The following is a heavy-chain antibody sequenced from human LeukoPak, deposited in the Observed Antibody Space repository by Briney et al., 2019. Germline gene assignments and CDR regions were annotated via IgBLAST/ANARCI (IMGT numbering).Heavy chain of an antibody. J-gene: IGHJ4*02. V-gene: IGHV1-18*01. D-gene: IGHD2-2*01. CDR2: ISAYNGNT. CDR1: GYTFTSYG. Sequence: ASVKVSCKASGYTFTSYGISWVRQAPGQGLEWMGWISAYNGNTNYAQKLQGRVTMTTDTYTSTAYMELRSLRSDDTAVYYCARDRCSSTSCYCSGVDYWGQGTLVTVSS. CDR3: ARDRCSSTSCYCSGVDY.